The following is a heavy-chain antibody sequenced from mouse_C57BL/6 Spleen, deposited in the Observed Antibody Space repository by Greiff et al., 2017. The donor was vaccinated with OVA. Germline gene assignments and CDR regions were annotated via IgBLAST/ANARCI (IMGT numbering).Heavy chain of an antibody. CDR2: IHPNSGST. Sequence: QVQLQQPGAELVKPGASVKLSCKASGYTFTSYWMHWVKQRPGQGLEWIGMIHPNSGSTNYNEKFKSKATLTVDKSSSTAYMQLSSLTSEDSAVDYCARWSSYDGYYVGAMDYWGQGTSVTVSS. CDR3: ARWSSYDGYYVGAMDY. D-gene: IGHD2-3*01. J-gene: IGHJ4*01. CDR1: GYTFTSYW. V-gene: IGHV1-64*01.